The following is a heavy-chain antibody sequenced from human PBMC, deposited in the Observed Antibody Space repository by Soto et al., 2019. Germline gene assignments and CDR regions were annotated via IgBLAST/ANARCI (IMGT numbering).Heavy chain of an antibody. CDR3: ARGGYGEDYYYYGMDV. CDR1: GGSFSGYY. D-gene: IGHD4-17*01. CDR2: INHSGST. V-gene: IGHV4-34*01. J-gene: IGHJ6*02. Sequence: PSETLSLTCAVYGGSFSGYYWSWIRQPPGKGLEWIGEINHSGSTNYNPSLKSRVTISVDTSKNQFSLKLSSVTAADTAVYYCARGGYGEDYYYYGMDVWGQGTTVTSP.